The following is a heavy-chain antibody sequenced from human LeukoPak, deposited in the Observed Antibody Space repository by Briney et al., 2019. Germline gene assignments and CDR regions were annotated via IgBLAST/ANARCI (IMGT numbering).Heavy chain of an antibody. CDR3: AELGITMIGGV. Sequence: PGGSLRLSCAASGFTFSSYPMSWVRQAPGRGLEWVSYISSSGSTIYYADSVEGRFTISRDNAKNSLYLQMNSLRAEDTAVYYCAELGITMIGGVWGKGTTVTISS. D-gene: IGHD3-10*02. J-gene: IGHJ6*04. CDR2: ISSSGSTI. V-gene: IGHV3-48*04. CDR1: GFTFSSYP.